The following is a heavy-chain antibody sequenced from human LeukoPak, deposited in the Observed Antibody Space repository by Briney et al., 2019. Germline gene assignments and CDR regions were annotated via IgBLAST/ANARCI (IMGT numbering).Heavy chain of an antibody. CDR3: ARYFGWELQGNFDY. D-gene: IGHD1-26*01. CDR2: INWNGGST. CDR1: GFTFDDYG. V-gene: IGHV3-20*04. Sequence: GGSLRLSCAASGFTFDDYGMSWVGQGPGKGVEWGSGINWNGGSTDYADSVKGGFTIYRDKEKKSLYMQMNSLRAKDTALYYCARYFGWELQGNFDYWGQGTLVTVSS. J-gene: IGHJ4*02.